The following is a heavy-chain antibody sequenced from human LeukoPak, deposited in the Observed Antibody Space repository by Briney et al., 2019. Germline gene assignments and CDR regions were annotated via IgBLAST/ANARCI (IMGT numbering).Heavy chain of an antibody. Sequence: GGSLRLSCTASGFTFATYAMSWVRQAPGKELEWVGGISISSVDSYYADSVKGRFSISRDDSKNTLYLQMNRLRDEDTAIYYCAKDRELLFAHCWFDLWGQGTLVTVSS. J-gene: IGHJ5*02. CDR3: AKDRELLFAHCWFDL. CDR1: GFTFATYA. V-gene: IGHV3-23*01. CDR2: ISISSVDS. D-gene: IGHD3-10*01.